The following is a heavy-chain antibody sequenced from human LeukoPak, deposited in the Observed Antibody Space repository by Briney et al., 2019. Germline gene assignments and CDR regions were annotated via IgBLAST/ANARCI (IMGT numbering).Heavy chain of an antibody. V-gene: IGHV4-59*01. CDR1: GGSISSYY. Sequence: SETLSLTCTVSGGSISSYYWSWIRQPPGKGLEVIAYIYYSGSTNYNPSLKSRVTISVDTSKNEFSLKLSSVTAADTAVYYCARVSGYDWESFYDYWGQGTLVTVSS. CDR2: IYYSGST. J-gene: IGHJ4*02. D-gene: IGHD5-12*01. CDR3: ARVSGYDWESFYDY.